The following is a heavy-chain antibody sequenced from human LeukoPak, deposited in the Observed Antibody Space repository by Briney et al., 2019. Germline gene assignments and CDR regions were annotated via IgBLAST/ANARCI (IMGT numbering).Heavy chain of an antibody. J-gene: IGHJ4*02. Sequence: SETLSLTCTVCGGSISSYYWSWIRQPPGRGREWMGHIYYSGSTIYNLSLKSRVTISVGTSKNQSSLKLSSVTAADTAVYYCASRPNGGPIVYWGQGTLVTVSS. V-gene: IGHV4-59*08. D-gene: IGHD2-15*01. CDR2: IYYSGST. CDR3: ASRPNGGPIVY. CDR1: GGSISSYY.